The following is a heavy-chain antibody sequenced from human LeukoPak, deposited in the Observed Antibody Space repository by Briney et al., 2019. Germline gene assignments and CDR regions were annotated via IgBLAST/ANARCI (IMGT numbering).Heavy chain of an antibody. CDR3: ARGRRWLQLLFDY. CDR2: MNPNSGNT. CDR1: GYTFTSYD. Sequence: ASVKVSCKASGYTFTSYDINWVRQATGQGLEWMGWMNPNSGNTGYAQKFQGRDTITRNTSISTAYMELSSLRSEDTAVYYCARGRRWLQLLFDYWGQGTLVTVSS. J-gene: IGHJ4*02. D-gene: IGHD5-24*01. V-gene: IGHV1-8*03.